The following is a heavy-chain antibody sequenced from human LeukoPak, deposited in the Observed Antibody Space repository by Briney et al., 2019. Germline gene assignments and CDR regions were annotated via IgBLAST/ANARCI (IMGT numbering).Heavy chain of an antibody. J-gene: IGHJ3*02. CDR3: ARQKRSTTVTSGGAFDI. CDR2: ISSSSSYI. Sequence: PGGSLRLSCAASGFTCSSYSMNWVRQAPGKGLEWVSSISSSSSYIYYADSVKGRFTISRDNAKNSLYLQMNSLRAEDRAVYYCARQKRSTTVTSGGAFDIWGQGTMVTVSS. D-gene: IGHD4-17*01. CDR1: GFTCSSYS. V-gene: IGHV3-21*01.